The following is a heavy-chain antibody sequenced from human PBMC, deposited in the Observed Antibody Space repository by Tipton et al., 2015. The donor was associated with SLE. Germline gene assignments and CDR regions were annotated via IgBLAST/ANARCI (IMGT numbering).Heavy chain of an antibody. CDR3: ARVVSGSLDY. J-gene: IGHJ4*02. CDR2: IYYSGST. V-gene: IGHV4-59*01. Sequence: TLSLTCAVYGGSFSSYYWSWIRQPPGKGLEWIGYIYYSGSTNYNPSLKSRVTISVDTSKNQFSLKLKSVTAADTAVYYCARVVSGSLDYWGQGTLVTVSS. D-gene: IGHD3-3*01. CDR1: GGSFSSYY.